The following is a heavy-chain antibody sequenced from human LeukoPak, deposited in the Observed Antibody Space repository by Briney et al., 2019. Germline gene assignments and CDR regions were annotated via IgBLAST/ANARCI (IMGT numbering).Heavy chain of an antibody. CDR3: ARDPRDGYSYGPTVDY. CDR1: GFTFSSYG. D-gene: IGHD5-18*01. CDR2: IWYDGSNK. J-gene: IGHJ4*02. V-gene: IGHV3-33*01. Sequence: PGRSLRLSCAASGFTFSSYGMHWVRQAPGKGLEWVAVIWYDGSNKYYADSVKGRFTISRDNSKNTLYLQMNSLRAEDTAVYYCARDPRDGYSYGPTVDYWGQGTLVTVSS.